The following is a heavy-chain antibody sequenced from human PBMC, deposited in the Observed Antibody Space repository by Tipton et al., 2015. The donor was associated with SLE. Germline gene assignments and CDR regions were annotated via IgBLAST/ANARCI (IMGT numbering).Heavy chain of an antibody. J-gene: IGHJ4*02. V-gene: IGHV4-59*01. CDR1: CGSLSSYY. Sequence: LRLSCTVSCGSLSSYYWSWIRQPPGKGLEWIGYIYYSGSTNYNPSLKSRVTISVDTSKNQFSLKLSSVTAADTAVYYCARVGKGGGFDYWGQGTLVTVSS. D-gene: IGHD3-16*01. CDR2: IYYSGST. CDR3: ARVGKGGGFDY.